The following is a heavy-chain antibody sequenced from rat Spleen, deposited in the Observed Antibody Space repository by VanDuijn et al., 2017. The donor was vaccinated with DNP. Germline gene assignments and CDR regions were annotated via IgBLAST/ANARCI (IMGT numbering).Heavy chain of an antibody. V-gene: IGHV5-25*01. J-gene: IGHJ2*01. Sequence: EVLLVESDGGLVQPGRSLKLSCAVSGFTFSNFYMAWVRQAPTKGLEWVASIRTGGGNTYYRDSVKGRFTISRDNAKSTLYLQMDSLRSEDTATYYCASRPPPTRGPFDYWGQGVTVTVSS. CDR1: GFTFSNFY. CDR3: ASRPPPTRGPFDY. D-gene: IGHD1-4*01. CDR2: IRTGGGNT.